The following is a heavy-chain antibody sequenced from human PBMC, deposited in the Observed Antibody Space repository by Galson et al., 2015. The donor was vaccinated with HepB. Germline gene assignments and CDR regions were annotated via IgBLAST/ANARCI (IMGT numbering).Heavy chain of an antibody. V-gene: IGHV4-61*02. CDR1: GGSISSGTYY. CDR2: IYTSGST. D-gene: IGHD6-19*01. Sequence: TLSLTCTVSGGSISSGTYYWTWIRQPAGKGLEWIGRIYTSGSTYYNPSLKSRVTMSLDTSKNQFSLKLTSVTAADTAVYYCAVSSGWIVPSIDYWGQGTLVTVSS. J-gene: IGHJ4*02. CDR3: AVSSGWIVPSIDY.